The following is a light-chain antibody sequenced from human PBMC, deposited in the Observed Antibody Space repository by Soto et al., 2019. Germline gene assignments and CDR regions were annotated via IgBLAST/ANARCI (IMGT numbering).Light chain of an antibody. V-gene: IGLV2-14*01. CDR1: RSDIGSYNY. Sequence: QSVLTQPASVSGSPGQSITISCSGTRSDIGSYNYVAWYQQFPGKTPKILIYGVSNRPSGVSSRFSGSKSGNTASLTISGLQAEDKADYYCISYTGSSTSYVFGSGTKLTVL. CDR3: ISYTGSSTSYV. J-gene: IGLJ1*01. CDR2: GVS.